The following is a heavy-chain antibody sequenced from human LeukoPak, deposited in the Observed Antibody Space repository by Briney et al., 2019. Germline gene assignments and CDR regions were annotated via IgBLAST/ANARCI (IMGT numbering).Heavy chain of an antibody. CDR1: GLTFRNYG. Sequence: GRSLRLSCAASGLTFRNYGMHWVRQAPGKGLEWVASTSYDGDQKYHADSVKGRFTISRDNSKNTLYLQMNSLRPEDTAIYYCPKDRSTGGYYGSGRSFDYWGQGTLVIVSS. D-gene: IGHD3-10*01. CDR2: TSYDGDQK. J-gene: IGHJ4*02. V-gene: IGHV3-30*18. CDR3: PKDRSTGGYYGSGRSFDY.